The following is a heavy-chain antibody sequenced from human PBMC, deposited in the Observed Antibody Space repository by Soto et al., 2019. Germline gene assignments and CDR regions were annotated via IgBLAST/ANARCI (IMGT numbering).Heavy chain of an antibody. J-gene: IGHJ4*02. CDR2: MNPNSGNT. CDR1: GYTFTSYD. CDR3: AGKRGRGRANY. D-gene: IGHD1-26*01. Sequence: QVQLVQSGAEVKKPGASVKVSCKASGYTFTSYDINWVRQATGQGLEWMGWMNPNSGNTGYAQKFQCRVTMTRNTSSTTAYTEESSLRSEYTAGYYCAGKRGRGRANYWGQGNLVTVSS. V-gene: IGHV1-8*01.